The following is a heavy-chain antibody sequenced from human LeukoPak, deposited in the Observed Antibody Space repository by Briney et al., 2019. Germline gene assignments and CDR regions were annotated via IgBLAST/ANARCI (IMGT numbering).Heavy chain of an antibody. J-gene: IGHJ4*02. CDR2: INHSGST. D-gene: IGHD3-16*02. Sequence: PSETLSLTCAVYGGSFSGYYWSWIRQPPGKGLEWIGEINHSGSTNYNPSLKSRVTISVDTSKNQFSLKLSSVTAADTAVYYCARGKMDYVWGSYRYTEGSDYWGQGTLVTVSS. CDR1: GGSFSGYY. CDR3: ARGKMDYVWGSYRYTEGSDY. V-gene: IGHV4-34*01.